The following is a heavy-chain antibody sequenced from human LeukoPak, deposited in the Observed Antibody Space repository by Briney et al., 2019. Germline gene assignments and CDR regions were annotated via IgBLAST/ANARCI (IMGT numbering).Heavy chain of an antibody. V-gene: IGHV5-51*01. D-gene: IGHD3-16*01. J-gene: IGHJ6*02. CDR2: IYPGDSDT. Sequence: GESLKISCKGSGYSFTSYWIGWVRQMPGKGLEWMGIIYPGDSDTRYSPSFQGQVTISADKSISTAYLQWSSLKASDTAMYYCARQLIGGYYYYYGMDVWGQGTTVTVSS. CDR1: GYSFTSYW. CDR3: ARQLIGGYYYYYGMDV.